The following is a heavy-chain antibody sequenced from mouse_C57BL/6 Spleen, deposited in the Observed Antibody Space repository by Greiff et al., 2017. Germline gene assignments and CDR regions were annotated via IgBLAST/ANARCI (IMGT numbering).Heavy chain of an antibody. CDR3: ARGGSYYYGSSYRDYYAMDY. D-gene: IGHD1-1*01. V-gene: IGHV1-76*01. Sequence: VKLQESGAELVRPGASVKLSCKASGYTFTDYYINWVKQRPGQGLEWIARIYPGSGNTYYNEKFKGKATLTAEKSSSTAYMQLSSLTSEDSAVYFCARGGSYYYGSSYRDYYAMDYWGQGTSVTVSS. J-gene: IGHJ4*01. CDR2: IYPGSGNT. CDR1: GYTFTDYY.